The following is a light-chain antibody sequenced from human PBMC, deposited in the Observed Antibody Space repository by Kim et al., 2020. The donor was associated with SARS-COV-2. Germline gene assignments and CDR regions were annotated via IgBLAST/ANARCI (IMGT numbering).Light chain of an antibody. Sequence: SYELTQPPSVSVAPGKTARITCGGNNIGSKSVNWYQQKAGQAPVLVIHSDSDRPSGIPERFSGSNSGNTATLTISRVEAGDEADYYCQVWDRSSDHSCVFGGGTQLTVL. CDR3: QVWDRSSDHSCV. CDR2: SDS. CDR1: NIGSKS. J-gene: IGLJ3*02. V-gene: IGLV3-21*04.